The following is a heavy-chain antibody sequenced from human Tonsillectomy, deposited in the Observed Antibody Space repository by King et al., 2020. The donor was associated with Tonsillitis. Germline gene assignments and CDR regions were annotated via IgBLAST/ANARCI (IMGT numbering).Heavy chain of an antibody. CDR2: INHSGST. CDR1: GGSFSGYY. V-gene: IGHV4-34*01. J-gene: IGHJ6*03. CDR3: ARGRVQRWGTWAYYYYMDV. D-gene: IGHD2-8*02. Sequence: VQLQQWGAGLLKPSETLSLTCAVYGGSFSGYYWSWLRQPPGKGLEWIGEINHSGSTNYNPSLKSRVTISVDTSKNQFSLKLSSVTAADTAVYYCARGRVQRWGTWAYYYYMDVWGKGTTVTVSS.